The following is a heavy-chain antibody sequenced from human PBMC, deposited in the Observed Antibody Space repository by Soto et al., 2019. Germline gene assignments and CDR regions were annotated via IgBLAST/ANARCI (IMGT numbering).Heavy chain of an antibody. CDR1: GFTFTSYA. Sequence: GGSLRLSCAASGFTFTSYAMSWVRQAPGKGLEWVSAISGSGGSTYYADSVKGRFTITRDNSKNTRYLQMNSLRAEDTAVYYCAKDSGYSYGYWNYWGQGTLVTVSS. CDR3: AKDSGYSYGYWNY. D-gene: IGHD5-18*01. CDR2: ISGSGGST. J-gene: IGHJ4*02. V-gene: IGHV3-23*01.